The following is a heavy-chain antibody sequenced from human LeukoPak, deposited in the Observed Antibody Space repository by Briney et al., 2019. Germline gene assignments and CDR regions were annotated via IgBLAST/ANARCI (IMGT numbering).Heavy chain of an antibody. D-gene: IGHD2-15*01. CDR2: TSAGGEDK. CDR3: AKDVGFCSGDSCSFFDY. CDR1: GFVFSNFG. V-gene: IGHV3-23*01. Sequence: GGSLRLSCAASGFVFSNFGMTWVRQAPGKGLEWVSTTSAGGEDKHYAASVKGRFTISRDNSKNTLYLQMNTLRAEDTALYYCAKDVGFCSGDSCSFFDYWGQGDLVTVSS. J-gene: IGHJ4*02.